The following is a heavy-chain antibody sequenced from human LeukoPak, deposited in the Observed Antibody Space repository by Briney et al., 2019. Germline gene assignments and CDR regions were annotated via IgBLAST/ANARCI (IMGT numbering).Heavy chain of an antibody. Sequence: GGSLRLSCAASGFTFSSYGMSWVRQAPGKGLEWVSIISGSGGSTYYADSVKGRFTISRDNSKNTVYLQMNSLRAEDTAVYYCAKDLMDYGTNWGQGTLVTVSS. D-gene: IGHD4/OR15-4a*01. CDR3: AKDLMDYGTN. J-gene: IGHJ4*02. V-gene: IGHV3-23*01. CDR1: GFTFSSYG. CDR2: ISGSGGST.